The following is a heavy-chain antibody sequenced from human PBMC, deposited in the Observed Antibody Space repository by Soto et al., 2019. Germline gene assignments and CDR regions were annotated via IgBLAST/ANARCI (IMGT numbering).Heavy chain of an antibody. CDR1: GFTFSDYY. V-gene: IGHV3-11*01. Sequence: GGSLRLSCAASGFTFSDYYMTWVRQAPGKGLEWLSYISGGGGSTIYYADSVKGRFTISRDNAKKSLYLEMNSLRAEDTAVYYCARKRGYYDSSGLDYWGQGALVTVSS. CDR2: ISGGGGSTI. J-gene: IGHJ4*02. D-gene: IGHD3-22*01. CDR3: ARKRGYYDSSGLDY.